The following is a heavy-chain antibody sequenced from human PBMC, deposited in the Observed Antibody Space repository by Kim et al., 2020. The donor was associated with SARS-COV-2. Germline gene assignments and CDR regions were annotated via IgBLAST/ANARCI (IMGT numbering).Heavy chain of an antibody. V-gene: IGHV3-23*01. D-gene: IGHD1-1*01. CDR1: GFTFSSYG. CDR3: AKGSNNPDY. J-gene: IGHJ4*02. Sequence: GGSLRLSCAASGFTFSSYGMNWVRQAPGKGLEWVSSISGGGGSTYYADSVKGRFTISRDNSKNTLYLQMSGLRAEDTAVYYCAKGSNNPDYWGQGTLVT. CDR2: ISGGGGST.